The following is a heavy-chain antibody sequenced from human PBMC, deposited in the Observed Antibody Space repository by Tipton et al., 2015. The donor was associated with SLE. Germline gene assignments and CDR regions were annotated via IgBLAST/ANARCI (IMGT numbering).Heavy chain of an antibody. V-gene: IGHV4-31*03. Sequence: TLSLTCTVSGGSITTVGYYWSWNRQHPGKGLEWIGHSYDSKSTYYNPSLKSRLTMSADTSKNQISLKLSSVSAADTAVYYCVRGPEDVWGQGTTVTVSS. CDR1: GGSITTVGYY. CDR2: SYDSKST. CDR3: VRGPEDV. J-gene: IGHJ6*02.